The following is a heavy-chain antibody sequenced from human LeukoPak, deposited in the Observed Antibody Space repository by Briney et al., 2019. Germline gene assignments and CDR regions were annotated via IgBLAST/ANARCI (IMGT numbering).Heavy chain of an antibody. J-gene: IGHJ4*02. Sequence: PGRSLRLSCAASGFTFSSYGMHWVRQAPGKELEWVAVISYDGSNKYYADSVKGRFTISRDNSKNTLYLQMNSLRAEDTAVYYCARFNMQAAASDYWGQGTLVTVSS. CDR3: ARFNMQAAASDY. CDR2: ISYDGSNK. CDR1: GFTFSSYG. V-gene: IGHV3-30*03. D-gene: IGHD6-13*01.